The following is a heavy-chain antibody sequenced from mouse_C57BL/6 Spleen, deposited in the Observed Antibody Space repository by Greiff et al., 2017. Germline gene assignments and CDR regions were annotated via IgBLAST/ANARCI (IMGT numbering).Heavy chain of an antibody. CDR3: AREEDSSGYADAMYY. D-gene: IGHD3-2*02. CDR2: INPSSGYT. CDR1: GYTFTSYW. J-gene: IGHJ4*01. V-gene: IGHV1-7*01. Sequence: VQLQQSGAELAKPGASVKLSCKASGYTFTSYWMHWVKQRPGQGLEWIGYINPSSGYTKYNQKFKDKATLTADKSSSTTYMQISSLTYEDSAVYYCAREEDSSGYADAMYYWGHGTSVTVS.